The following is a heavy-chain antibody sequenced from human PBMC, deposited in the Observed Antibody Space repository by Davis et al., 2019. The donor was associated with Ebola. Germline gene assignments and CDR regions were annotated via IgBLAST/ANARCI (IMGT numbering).Heavy chain of an antibody. D-gene: IGHD6-13*01. CDR1: GYTFISYY. CDR3: ARDRGMIAAAGHFDY. V-gene: IGHV1-18*04. CDR2: ISAYNGNT. J-gene: IGHJ4*02. Sequence: ASVKVSCKSSGYTFISYYMHWVRQAPGQGLEWMGWISAYNGNTNYAQKLQGRVTMTTDTSTSTAYMELRSLRSDDTAVYYCARDRGMIAAAGHFDYWGQGTLVTVSS.